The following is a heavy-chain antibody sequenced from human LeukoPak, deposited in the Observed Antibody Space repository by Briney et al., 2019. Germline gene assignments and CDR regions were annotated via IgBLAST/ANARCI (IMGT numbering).Heavy chain of an antibody. D-gene: IGHD5-24*01. V-gene: IGHV3-7*01. CDR1: GFTFSSYW. J-gene: IGHJ4*02. CDR2: IKQDGSEK. CDR3: ARDGSPITGGFDY. Sequence: GSLRLSRAASGFTFSSYWMSWVRQAPGKGLEWVANIKQDGSEKYYVDSVKGRFTISRDNAKNSLYLQMNSLRAEDTAVYYCARDGSPITGGFDYWGQGTLVTVSS.